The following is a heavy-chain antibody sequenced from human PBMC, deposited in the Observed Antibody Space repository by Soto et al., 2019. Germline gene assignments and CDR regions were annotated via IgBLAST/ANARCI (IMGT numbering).Heavy chain of an antibody. CDR2: SIPILGIA. J-gene: IGHJ6*02. CDR3: ASGGTVTTGDYHYYYGMAV. V-gene: IGHV1-69*02. D-gene: IGHD4-17*01. Sequence: QVQLVQSGAEVKKPGSSVKVSCKASGGTFSNYIINWVRQAPGQGLEGMGRSIPILGIANSAQKFQGRVTITAAKSTSTAYMELSSLRSADTAVYYCASGGTVTTGDYHYYYGMAVWGQWTTVTVSS. CDR1: GGTFSNYI.